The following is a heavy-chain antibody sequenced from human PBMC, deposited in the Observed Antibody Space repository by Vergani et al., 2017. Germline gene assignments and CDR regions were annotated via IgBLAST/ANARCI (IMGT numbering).Heavy chain of an antibody. CDR3: AKSMGPYYYYGMDV. J-gene: IGHJ6*02. V-gene: IGHV3-30-3*02. CDR2: ISYDGSNK. CDR1: GFTFSSYA. D-gene: IGHD2/OR15-2a*01. Sequence: QVQLVESGGGVVQPGRSLRLSCAASGFTFSSYAMHWVRQAPGKGLEWVAVISYDGSNKYYADSVKGRFTISRDNSKNTLYLQMNSLRAEDTAVYYCAKSMGPYYYYGMDVWGQGTTVTVSS.